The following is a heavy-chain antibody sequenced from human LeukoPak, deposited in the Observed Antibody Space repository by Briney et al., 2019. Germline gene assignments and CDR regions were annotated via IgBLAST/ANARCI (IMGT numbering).Heavy chain of an antibody. Sequence: GGSLRLSCAASGFTFSDYSMNWVRQAPGKGLEWVSSISSRSTYRYYADSVKGRFTTSRDNAKNSLCLQMNSLRAEDTAVYYCARDMTTATTCYLQHWGQGTLVTVSS. CDR2: ISSRSTYR. D-gene: IGHD4-17*01. V-gene: IGHV3-21*06. J-gene: IGHJ1*01. CDR3: ARDMTTATTCYLQH. CDR1: GFTFSDYS.